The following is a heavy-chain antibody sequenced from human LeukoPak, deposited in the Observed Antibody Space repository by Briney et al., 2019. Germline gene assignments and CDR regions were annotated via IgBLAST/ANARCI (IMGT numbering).Heavy chain of an antibody. D-gene: IGHD2-2*01. CDR3: AKDIGDIVVVPAAENWLDP. V-gene: IGHV3-43*02. CDR1: GFTFDDYA. J-gene: IGHJ5*02. Sequence: GGSLRLSCAASGFTFDDYAMHWVRQAPGKGLEWVSLISGDGGSTYYADSVKGRFTISRDNSKNSLYLQMNSLRTEDTALYYCAKDIGDIVVVPAAENWLDPWGQGTLVTVSS. CDR2: ISGDGGST.